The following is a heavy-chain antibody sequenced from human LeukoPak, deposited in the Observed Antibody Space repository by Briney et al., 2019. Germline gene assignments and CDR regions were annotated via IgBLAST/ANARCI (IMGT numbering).Heavy chain of an antibody. D-gene: IGHD6-13*01. V-gene: IGHV4-34*01. CDR3: AREAAGRDYYGMDV. CDR1: GGSFSGYY. J-gene: IGHJ6*02. CDR2: INHSGST. Sequence: KPSETLSLTCAVYGGSFSGYYWSWIRQPPGKGLEWIGEINHSGSTNYNPSLKSRVTISVDTSKSQFSLKLSSVTAADTAVYYCAREAAGRDYYGMDVWGQGTTVTVSS.